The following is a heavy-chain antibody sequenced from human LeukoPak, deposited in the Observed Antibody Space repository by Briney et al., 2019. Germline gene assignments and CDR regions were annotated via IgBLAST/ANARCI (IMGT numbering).Heavy chain of an antibody. CDR3: AKDPGSDYVPVYFDY. CDR2: IKSKTDGGTT. J-gene: IGHJ4*02. D-gene: IGHD4-17*01. CDR1: GFTFSNAW. V-gene: IGHV3-15*01. Sequence: GGSLRLSCAASGFTFSNAWMSWVRQAPGKGLEWVGRIKSKTDGGTTDYAAPVKGRFTISRDDSKNTLYLQMNSLKTEDTAVYYCAKDPGSDYVPVYFDYWGQGTLVTVSS.